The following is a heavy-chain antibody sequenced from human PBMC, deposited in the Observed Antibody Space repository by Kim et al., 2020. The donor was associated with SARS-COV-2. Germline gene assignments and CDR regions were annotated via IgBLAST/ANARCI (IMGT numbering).Heavy chain of an antibody. CDR3: ARAKLVSSGYHDAFDI. Sequence: SVKGRCTSSRDNSKNTRYLQMNSLSAEDTAVYYCARAKLVSSGYHDAFDIWGQGTMVTVSS. V-gene: IGHV3-30*07. D-gene: IGHD3-22*01. J-gene: IGHJ3*02.